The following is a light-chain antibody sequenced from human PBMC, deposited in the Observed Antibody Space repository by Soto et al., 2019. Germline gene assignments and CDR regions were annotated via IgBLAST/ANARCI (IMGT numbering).Light chain of an antibody. J-gene: IGLJ3*02. CDR3: QIWDSSVDHAV. CDR1: NIRFKS. Sequence: SYELTQSPPVSVAPGQTARITCGGDNIRFKSVHWYQQKSGQAPVVVIYDDRDRPSGISERISDSNSGNAATLTISRVEAGDEADYYCQIWDSSVDHAVFGGGTKLTVL. V-gene: IGLV3-21*02. CDR2: DDR.